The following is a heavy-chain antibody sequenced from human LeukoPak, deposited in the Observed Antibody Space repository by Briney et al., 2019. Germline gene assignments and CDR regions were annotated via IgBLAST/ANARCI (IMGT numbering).Heavy chain of an antibody. Sequence: GGSLRLSCGASGFTFSSYWMHWVRQAPGKGLVWVSGINSDGGTTTYADSVKGRFTISRDDSKNTLSLQMNSLRVEDTAVYHCARDLAWGAFDYWGQGTLVTVSS. V-gene: IGHV3-74*01. CDR1: GFTFSSYW. J-gene: IGHJ4*02. CDR2: INSDGGTT. D-gene: IGHD7-27*01. CDR3: ARDLAWGAFDY.